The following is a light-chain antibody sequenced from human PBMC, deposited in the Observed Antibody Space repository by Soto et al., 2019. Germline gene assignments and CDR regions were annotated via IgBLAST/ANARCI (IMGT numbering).Light chain of an antibody. CDR3: QQLFDSPIT. CDR2: AAS. Sequence: DIPLTESPSLLSPTIGWRITIACLASQVISTSLAWYQVNPGKAPKLLIYAASTLESGVPSRFSATVSGTEFSLTITSLQPEDFATYYCQQLFDSPITFGQGTRQEIK. J-gene: IGKJ5*01. V-gene: IGKV1-9*01. CDR1: QVISTS.